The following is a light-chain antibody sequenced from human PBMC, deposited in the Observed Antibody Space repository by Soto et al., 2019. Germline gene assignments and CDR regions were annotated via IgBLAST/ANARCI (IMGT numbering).Light chain of an antibody. CDR1: QSVSSN. Sequence: EIVFTQSAATLSVSPGERATLSCRASQSVSSNLAWYQQKPGQAPRLLIYGASTRATGIPARFSGSGSGTEFTLTINSLQSEDFAVYYCQQYHNLWAFGRGTKVDI. CDR3: QQYHNLWA. J-gene: IGKJ1*01. V-gene: IGKV3-15*01. CDR2: GAS.